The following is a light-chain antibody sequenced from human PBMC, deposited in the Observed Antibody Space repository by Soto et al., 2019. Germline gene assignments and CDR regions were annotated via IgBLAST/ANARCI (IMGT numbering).Light chain of an antibody. Sequence: EIVMTQSPATLSVSPGERATLSCRASQSVRKNLAWYQHKPGQVPRLLIYDASNRATGVPGRFSGSGSETEFTLTISSLQPEDFAVYYCHQYSNWPLTFGGGTKVEIK. V-gene: IGKV3-15*01. CDR2: DAS. CDR3: HQYSNWPLT. CDR1: QSVRKN. J-gene: IGKJ4*01.